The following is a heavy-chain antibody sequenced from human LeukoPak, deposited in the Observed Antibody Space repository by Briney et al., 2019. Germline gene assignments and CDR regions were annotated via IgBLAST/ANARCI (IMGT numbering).Heavy chain of an antibody. J-gene: IGHJ4*02. CDR1: GFTFTSYG. V-gene: IGHV3-30*03. Sequence: GGSLRLSCAASGFTFTSYGMHWVRQSPGKGLEWVALITYDGYYRYYSDSVKGRFTISSDTSKNTLYLQMNSLRAEDTAVYYCARDLSPVVRASPMGYWGQGTLVTVSS. D-gene: IGHD3-10*01. CDR2: ITYDGYYR. CDR3: ARDLSPVVRASPMGY.